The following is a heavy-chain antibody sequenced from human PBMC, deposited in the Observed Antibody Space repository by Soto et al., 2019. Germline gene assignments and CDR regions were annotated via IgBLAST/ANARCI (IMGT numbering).Heavy chain of an antibody. J-gene: IGHJ3*02. Sequence: PSETLSLTCAVYGGSFSGYYLSWIRQPPGKGLEWIGEINHSGSTNYNPSLKSRVIISVDTSKNQFSLKLSSVTAADTAVYYCARSDSREDAFDIWGQGKMVTVSS. CDR1: GGSFSGYY. V-gene: IGHV4-34*01. CDR3: ARSDSREDAFDI. CDR2: INHSGST. D-gene: IGHD6-13*01.